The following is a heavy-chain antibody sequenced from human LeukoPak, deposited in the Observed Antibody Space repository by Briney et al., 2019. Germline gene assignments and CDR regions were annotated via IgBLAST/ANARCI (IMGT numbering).Heavy chain of an antibody. J-gene: IGHJ4*02. CDR1: GGSISRYY. CDR3: ARGRYSSSSLFLE. V-gene: IGHV4-59*01. D-gene: IGHD6-6*01. CDR2: IYYSGGT. Sequence: PSETLSLTCTVSGGSISRYYWSWIRQPPGKGLEWIGYIYYSGGTNYNPSLKSRVTISVDTSKNQFSLKLSSVTAADTAVYYCARGRYSSSSLFLEWGQGTLVTVSS.